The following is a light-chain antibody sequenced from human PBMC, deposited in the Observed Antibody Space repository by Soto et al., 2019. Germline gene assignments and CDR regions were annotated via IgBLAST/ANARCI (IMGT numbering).Light chain of an antibody. CDR1: SSDVGGYYY. CDR3: CSYSSSSTFYV. V-gene: IGLV2-14*01. J-gene: IGLJ1*01. CDR2: QVT. Sequence: QSALTQPASVSGPPGQSITISCTGTSSDVGGYYYVSWYQHHPGKAPKLIIYQVTSRPSGVSNRFSASKSGNTAFLTISALQAEDEALYYCCSYSSSSTFYVFGTGTKLTVL.